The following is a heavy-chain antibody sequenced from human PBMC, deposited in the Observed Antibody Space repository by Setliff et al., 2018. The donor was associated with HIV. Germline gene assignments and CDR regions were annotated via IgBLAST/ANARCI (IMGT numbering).Heavy chain of an antibody. CDR3: ARRAGSDYFTRFDY. CDR1: GDSINSGTYY. CDR2: FYTSGTT. V-gene: IGHV4-61*09. J-gene: IGHJ4*02. D-gene: IGHD3-10*01. Sequence: PSETLSLTCTASGDSINSGTYYCTWLRQAAGKGLEWIGHFYTSGTTNYNPSLESRVTISVDTSKNQFSLKLSSVTAADTAVYYCARRAGSDYFTRFDYWGQGTLVTVSS.